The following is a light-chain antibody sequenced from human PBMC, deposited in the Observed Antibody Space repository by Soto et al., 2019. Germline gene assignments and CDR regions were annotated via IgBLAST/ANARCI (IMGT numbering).Light chain of an antibody. CDR1: SSDVGGYNY. CDR3: SSYTSSYNLV. Sequence: QSVLTQPASVSGSPGQSITISCTGTSSDVGGYNYVSWYQQHPGKAPKLMIYDVSNRPSGVSNRFSGSKSGNTASLTISGLQAEYEADYYCSSYTSSYNLVFGGGTKLTVL. J-gene: IGLJ2*01. CDR2: DVS. V-gene: IGLV2-14*01.